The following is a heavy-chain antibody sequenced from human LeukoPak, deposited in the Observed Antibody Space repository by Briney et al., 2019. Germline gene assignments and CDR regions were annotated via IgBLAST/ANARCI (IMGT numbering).Heavy chain of an antibody. CDR2: ISYDGSNK. CDR3: VKPTSPLAWFRGDFDI. CDR1: GFTFSSYG. D-gene: IGHD2-21*01. Sequence: GGSLRLSCAASGFTFSSYGIHWVRQAPGKGLELVAVISYDGSNKFYADSVKGRFTISRDNSKNTLYLQMNSLSAEDTAVYYCVKPTSPLAWFRGDFDIWGQGTMVTVSS. V-gene: IGHV3-30*18. J-gene: IGHJ3*02.